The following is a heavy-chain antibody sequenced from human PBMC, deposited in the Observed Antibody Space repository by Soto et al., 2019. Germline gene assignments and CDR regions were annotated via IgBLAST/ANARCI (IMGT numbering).Heavy chain of an antibody. CDR2: VIPVFGTT. CDR1: GGTFKSYG. V-gene: IGHV1-69*06. D-gene: IGHD3-9*01. Sequence: QVQLEQSGAEVKKPGSSVKVSCKASGGTFKSYGFIWVRQAPGQGLEWMGGVIPVFGTTHYAQKFQGRVTITEDISTNTSSMERSSLRSEKTAVYYCPRSRDISLTRGITIPGGLDVWGQGTTVTVSS. J-gene: IGHJ6*02. CDR3: PRSRDISLTRGITIPGGLDV.